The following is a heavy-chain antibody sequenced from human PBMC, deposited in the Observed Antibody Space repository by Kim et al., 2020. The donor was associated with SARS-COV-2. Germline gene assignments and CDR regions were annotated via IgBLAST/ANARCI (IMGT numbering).Heavy chain of an antibody. CDR3: ARHKDSSGYYYSVDAFDI. Sequence: KSRVTISVDTSKNQFSLKLSSVTAADTAVYYCARHKDSSGYYYSVDAFDIWGQGTMVTVSS. V-gene: IGHV4-59*08. D-gene: IGHD3-22*01. J-gene: IGHJ3*02.